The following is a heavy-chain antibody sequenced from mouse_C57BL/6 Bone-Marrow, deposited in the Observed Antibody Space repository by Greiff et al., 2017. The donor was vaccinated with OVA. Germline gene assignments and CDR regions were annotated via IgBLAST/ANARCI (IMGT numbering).Heavy chain of an antibody. CDR3: AKHIYYGSSYWYCDV. D-gene: IGHD1-1*01. CDR2: IWGDGST. CDR1: GFSFTSYG. V-gene: IGHV2-3*01. Sequence: VKLMESGPGLVAPSQSLSITCTVSGFSFTSYGVSWVRQPPGKGLEWLGEIWGDGSTNYHSALISRLIISTVNSKSQVVLKLNRLQTDDTATCYCAKHIYYGSSYWYCDVWGTGTTVTVSS. J-gene: IGHJ1*03.